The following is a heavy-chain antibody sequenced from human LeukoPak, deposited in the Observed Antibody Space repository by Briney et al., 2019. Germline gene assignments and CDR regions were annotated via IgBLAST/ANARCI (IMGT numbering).Heavy chain of an antibody. CDR2: IYYSGST. D-gene: IGHD5-24*01. J-gene: IGHJ3*02. CDR1: GGSISSSSYY. V-gene: IGHV4-61*01. CDR3: ARDGYNWGAFDI. Sequence: SETLSLTCTVSGGSISSSSYYWGWIRQPPGKGLEWIGYIYYSGSTNYKPSLKSRVTISVDTSKNQFSLKLSSVTAADTAVYYCARDGYNWGAFDIWGQGTMVTVSS.